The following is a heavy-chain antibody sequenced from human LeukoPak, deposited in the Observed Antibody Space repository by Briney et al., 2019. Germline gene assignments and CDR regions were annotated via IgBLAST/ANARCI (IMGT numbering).Heavy chain of an antibody. Sequence: PSETLSLTCAVYGGSFSGYYWSWIRQPPGKGLEWIGEINHSGSTYYNPSLKSRVTISVDTSKNQFSLKLSSVTAADTAVYYCARFPMSGAAAGTVGFGYWGQGTLVTVSS. D-gene: IGHD6-13*01. J-gene: IGHJ4*02. V-gene: IGHV4-34*01. CDR3: ARFPMSGAAAGTVGFGY. CDR2: INHSGST. CDR1: GGSFSGYY.